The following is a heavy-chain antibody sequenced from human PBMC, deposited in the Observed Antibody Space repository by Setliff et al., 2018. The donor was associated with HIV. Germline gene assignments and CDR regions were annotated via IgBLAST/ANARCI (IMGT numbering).Heavy chain of an antibody. Sequence: SETLSLTCTVSGGSINSRSYYWAWIRQPPGKGLEWVASIYFSGTPYYNPSLKNRVTISVDTSKNQFSLKLSSVTAADTAVYYCARDKTAVPRDVDAFDIWGQGTMVTVSS. J-gene: IGHJ3*02. D-gene: IGHD6-13*01. V-gene: IGHV4-39*07. CDR2: IYFSGTP. CDR3: ARDKTAVPRDVDAFDI. CDR1: GGSINSRSYY.